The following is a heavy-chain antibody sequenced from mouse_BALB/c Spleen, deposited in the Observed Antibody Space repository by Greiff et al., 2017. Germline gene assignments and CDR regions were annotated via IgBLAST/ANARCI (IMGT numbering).Heavy chain of an antibody. D-gene: IGHD2-1*01. V-gene: IGHV1-4*01. CDR1: GYTFTSYS. CDR2: INPSSGYT. J-gene: IGHJ3*01. Sequence: VQLQQSGAELARPGASVKMSCKASGYTFTSYSMHWVKQRPGQGLEWIGYINPSSGYTNYNQKFKDKATLTADKSSSTAYMQLSSLTSEDSAVYYGAREGAFYGNYVAYWGQGTLVTVSA. CDR3: AREGAFYGNYVAY.